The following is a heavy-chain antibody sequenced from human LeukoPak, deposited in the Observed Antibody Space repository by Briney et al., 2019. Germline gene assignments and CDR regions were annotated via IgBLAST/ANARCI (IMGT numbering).Heavy chain of an antibody. V-gene: IGHV3-30*04. CDR2: ISYDGSNK. Sequence: GGSLRLSCAASGFTFSSYAMHWVRQAPGKGLEWVAVISYDGSNKYYADSVKGRFTISRDNSKNTLYLQMNSLRAEDTAVYYCARPKFDYWGQGTLVTVSS. CDR1: GFTFSSYA. CDR3: ARPKFDY. J-gene: IGHJ4*02.